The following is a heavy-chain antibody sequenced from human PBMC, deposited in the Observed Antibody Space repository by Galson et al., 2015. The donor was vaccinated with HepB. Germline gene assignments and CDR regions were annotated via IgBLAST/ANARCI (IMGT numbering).Heavy chain of an antibody. Sequence: SVKVSCKASKYTFSDYYIHWVRQAPGQGLEWMGWIFPNSGGTTYAQVFQGRVTLTSDTSINTAYMYLSSLTSDDTAVYYCARGRSKWELRRDYVDYWGQGTLVTVSS. V-gene: IGHV1-2*02. CDR3: ARGRSKWELRRDYVDY. J-gene: IGHJ4*02. CDR1: KYTFSDYY. CDR2: IFPNSGGT. D-gene: IGHD1-26*01.